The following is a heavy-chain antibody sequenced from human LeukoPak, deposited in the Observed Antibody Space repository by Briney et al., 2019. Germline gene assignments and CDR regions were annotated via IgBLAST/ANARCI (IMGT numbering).Heavy chain of an antibody. CDR1: GFTFSSYW. D-gene: IGHD6-6*01. J-gene: IGHJ4*02. CDR2: INTDGSST. CDR3: ARAVAARLGSNSDY. Sequence: GGSLRLSCAASGFTFSSYWMHWVRQAPGKGLVWVSRINTDGSSTSYADSVKGRFTISRDNAKNTLYLQMNSLRAEDTAVYYCARAVAARLGSNSDYWGQGTLVTVFS. V-gene: IGHV3-74*01.